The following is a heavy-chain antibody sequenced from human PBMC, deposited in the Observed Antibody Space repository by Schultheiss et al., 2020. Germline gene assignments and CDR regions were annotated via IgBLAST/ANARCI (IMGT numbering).Heavy chain of an antibody. J-gene: IGHJ6*02. D-gene: IGHD3-10*01. Sequence: GGSLRLSCAASGFTFSSYDMHWVRQATGKGLEWVSAIGTAGDTYYPGSVKGRFTISRENAKNSLYLQMNSLRAGDTAVYYCARAKGIYYYGMDVWGQGTTVTVSS. V-gene: IGHV3-13*04. CDR2: IGTAGDT. CDR3: ARAKGIYYYGMDV. CDR1: GFTFSSYD.